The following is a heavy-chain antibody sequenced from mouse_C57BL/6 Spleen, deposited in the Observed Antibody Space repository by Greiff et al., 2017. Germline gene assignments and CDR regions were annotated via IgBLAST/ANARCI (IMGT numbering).Heavy chain of an antibody. CDR1: GFTFNTYA. D-gene: IGHD1-1*01. Sequence: EVQRVESGGGLVQPKGSLKLSCAASGFTFNTYAMHWVRQAPGKGLEWVARIRSKSSNYATYYADSVKDRFTISRDDSQSMLYLQMNNLKTEDTAMYYCVRDRRYYGSSHWYFDVWGTGTTVTVSS. J-gene: IGHJ1*03. CDR2: IRSKSSNYAT. V-gene: IGHV10-3*01. CDR3: VRDRRYYGSSHWYFDV.